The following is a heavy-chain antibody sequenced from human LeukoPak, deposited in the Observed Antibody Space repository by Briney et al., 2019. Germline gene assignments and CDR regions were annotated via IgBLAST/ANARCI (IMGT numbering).Heavy chain of an antibody. Sequence: SETLSLTCTVSGGSISSHYRSWIRQPPGKGGGWMGYIYYSGSTNYNPSLKSRVTISVDTSKNQFSLKLCSVTAADTAVYYCATSSNTVTTDAFDIWGQGTMVTVSS. CDR1: GGSISSHY. D-gene: IGHD4-17*01. V-gene: IGHV4-59*11. CDR2: IYYSGST. CDR3: ATSSNTVTTDAFDI. J-gene: IGHJ3*02.